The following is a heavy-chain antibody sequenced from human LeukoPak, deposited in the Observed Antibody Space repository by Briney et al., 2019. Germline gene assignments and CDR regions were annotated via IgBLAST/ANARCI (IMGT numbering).Heavy chain of an antibody. V-gene: IGHV4-59*11. CDR2: IYYSGST. J-gene: IGHJ6*03. CDR3: ARDREDYYYYMDV. CDR1: GGSISSRY. Sequence: SETLSLTCTVSGGSISSRYWSWIRQPPGKGLEWIGYIYYSGSTNYNPSPKSRVTISVDTSKNQFSLKLSSVTAADTAVYYCARDREDYYYYMDVWGKGTTVTVSS.